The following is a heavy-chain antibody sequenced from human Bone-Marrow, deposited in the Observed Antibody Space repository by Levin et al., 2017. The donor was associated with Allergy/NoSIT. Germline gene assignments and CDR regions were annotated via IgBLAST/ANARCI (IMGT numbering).Heavy chain of an antibody. D-gene: IGHD5-18*01. Sequence: PGGSLRLSCAASGFTFDDYAMHWVRQAPGKGLEWVSGISWNSGSIGYADSVKGRFTISRDNAKNSLYLQMNSLRAEDTALYYCAKEGRNGYHYAEYFQHWGQGTLVTVSS. V-gene: IGHV3-9*01. J-gene: IGHJ1*01. CDR3: AKEGRNGYHYAEYFQH. CDR2: ISWNSGSI. CDR1: GFTFDDYA.